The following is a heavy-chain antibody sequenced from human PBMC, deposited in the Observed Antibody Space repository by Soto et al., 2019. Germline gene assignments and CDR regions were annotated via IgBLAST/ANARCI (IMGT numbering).Heavy chain of an antibody. Sequence: EVQLVESGGGLVQPGRSLRLSCTASGFTFDAYAMHWVRQAPGKGLEWVSTISWKSSSIGYADSVKGRFTISRDNARNSLYLQMNSLRPEDTAFYYCATGDDYMDVWGNGTMVTVSS. CDR3: ATGDDYMDV. CDR2: ISWKSSSI. D-gene: IGHD2-21*02. J-gene: IGHJ6*03. V-gene: IGHV3-9*01. CDR1: GFTFDAYA.